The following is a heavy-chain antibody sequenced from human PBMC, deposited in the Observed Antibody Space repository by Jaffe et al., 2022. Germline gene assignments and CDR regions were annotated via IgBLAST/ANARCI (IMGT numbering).Heavy chain of an antibody. CDR1: GFTFGDYA. D-gene: IGHD3-10*01. J-gene: IGHJ4*02. CDR2: IRSKAYGGTT. Sequence: EVQLVESGGGLVQPGRSLRLSCTASGFTFGDYAMSWVRQAPGKGLEWVGFIRSKAYGGTTEYAASVKGRFTISRDDSKSIAYLQMNSLKTEDTAVYYCTRDLRYGSGSYSDPSFDYWGQGTLVTVSS. CDR3: TRDLRYGSGSYSDPSFDY. V-gene: IGHV3-49*04.